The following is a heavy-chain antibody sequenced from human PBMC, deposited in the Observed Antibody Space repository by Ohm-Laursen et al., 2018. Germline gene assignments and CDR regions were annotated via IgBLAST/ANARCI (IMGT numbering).Heavy chain of an antibody. CDR3: ASSGSFDY. Sequence: SLRLSCSASGFTFSSFWMSWVRQAPGKGLEWVANIKHDGSERYYVDSVKGRFTISRDNAKNSLYLQMNSLRAEDTAVYYCASSGSFDYWGQGTLVTVSS. CDR2: IKHDGSER. J-gene: IGHJ4*02. V-gene: IGHV3-7*01. D-gene: IGHD5-12*01. CDR1: GFTFSSFW.